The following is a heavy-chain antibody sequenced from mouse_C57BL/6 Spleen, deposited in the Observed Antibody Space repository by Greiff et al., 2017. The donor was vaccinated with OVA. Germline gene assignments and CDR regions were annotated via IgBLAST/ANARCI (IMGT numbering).Heavy chain of an antibody. V-gene: IGHV3-6*01. J-gene: IGHJ3*01. CDR1: GYSITSGYY. CDR2: ISYDGSN. D-gene: IGHD2-2*01. Sequence: EVQLVESGPGLVKPSQSLSLTCSVTGYSITSGYYWNWIRQFPGNKLEWMGYISYDGSNNYNPSLKNRISITRDTSKNQFFLKLNSVTTEDTATYYCAREEDGYDGAWFAYWGQGTLVTVSA. CDR3: AREEDGYDGAWFAY.